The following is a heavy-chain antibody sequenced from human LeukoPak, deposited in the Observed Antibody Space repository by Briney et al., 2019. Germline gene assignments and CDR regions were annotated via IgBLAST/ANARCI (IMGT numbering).Heavy chain of an antibody. J-gene: IGHJ4*02. Sequence: PGGSLRLSCSASGFTFSSYAMSWVRQAPGKGLEWVSAITGSGGSTYYAASVKGRFTISRDNSKNALYPQMNSLRAEDTAVYYCARDSLGYCSSTSCYTFDYWGQGTLVTVSS. V-gene: IGHV3-23*01. CDR1: GFTFSSYA. CDR2: ITGSGGST. D-gene: IGHD2-2*01. CDR3: ARDSLGYCSSTSCYTFDY.